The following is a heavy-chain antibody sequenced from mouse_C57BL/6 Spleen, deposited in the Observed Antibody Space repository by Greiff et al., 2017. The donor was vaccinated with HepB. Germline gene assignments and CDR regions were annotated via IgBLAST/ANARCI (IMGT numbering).Heavy chain of an antibody. V-gene: IGHV2-5*01. CDR2: IWRGGST. J-gene: IGHJ4*01. CDR3: AKGIYYYGSSYYYAMDY. Sequence: QVQLKQSGPGLVQPSQSLSITCTVSGFSLTSYGVHWVRQSPGKGLEWLGVIWRGGSTDYNAAFMSRLSITKDNSKSQVFFKLNSLQADDTAIYYCAKGIYYYGSSYYYAMDYWGQGTSVTVSS. D-gene: IGHD1-1*01. CDR1: GFSLTSYG.